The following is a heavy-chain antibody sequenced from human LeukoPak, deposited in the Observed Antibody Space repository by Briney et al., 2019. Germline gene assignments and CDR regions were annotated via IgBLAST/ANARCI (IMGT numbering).Heavy chain of an antibody. V-gene: IGHV1-18*01. Sequence: GASVEVSCKASGYTFTNYGISWVRQAPGQGLEWMGWIIAYNGNTNYAQRLQDRVTMTTDTSTSTAYMELRSLRSDDTAVYYCARLLSDGYSPFDSWGQGTLVTVPS. CDR2: IIAYNGNT. CDR1: GYTFTNYG. CDR3: ARLLSDGYSPFDS. J-gene: IGHJ4*02. D-gene: IGHD5-24*01.